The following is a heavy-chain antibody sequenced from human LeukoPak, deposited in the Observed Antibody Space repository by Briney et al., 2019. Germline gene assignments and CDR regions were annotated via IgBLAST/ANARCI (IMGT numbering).Heavy chain of an antibody. D-gene: IGHD3-10*01. V-gene: IGHV1-2*02. J-gene: IGHJ3*02. Sequence: ASVKVSCKASGYTFTGYYMHWVRQAPGQGLEWMGWINPNSGGTNYARKFQGRVTMTRDTSISTAYMELSRLRSDDTAVYYCARYTKTYYYGSGSYSSDDAFDIWGQGTIVTVSS. CDR1: GYTFTGYY. CDR3: ARYTKTYYYGSGSYSSDDAFDI. CDR2: INPNSGGT.